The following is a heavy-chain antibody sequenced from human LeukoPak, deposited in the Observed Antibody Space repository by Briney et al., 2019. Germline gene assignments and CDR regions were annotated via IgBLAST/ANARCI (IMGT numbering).Heavy chain of an antibody. CDR1: GFTFSSYG. CDR2: ISSSSSTI. CDR3: ARSLVVGATYPYY. J-gene: IGHJ4*02. D-gene: IGHD1-26*01. Sequence: TGGSLRLSCAASGFTFSSYGMTWVRQAPGKGLEWVSYISSSSSTIYYADSVKGRFTISRDNAKNSPYLQLNSLRAEDTAVYYCARSLVVGATYPYYWGQGTLVTVSS. V-gene: IGHV3-48*01.